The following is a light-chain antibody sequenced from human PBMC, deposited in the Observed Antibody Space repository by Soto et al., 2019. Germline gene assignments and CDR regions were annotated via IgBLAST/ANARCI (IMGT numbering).Light chain of an antibody. V-gene: IGKV4-1*01. J-gene: IGKJ4*01. CDR1: HNILYTSNNRNY. Sequence: DVVMTQSPESLAVSLGEGATISCKSSHNILYTSNNRNYVAWYQQKPGQPPKLLILWASTRQSGVPDRFSGSGSGTDFTLTISSLQAEDVAVYYCQQYYFRPLTFGGGTKVELK. CDR3: QQYYFRPLT. CDR2: WAS.